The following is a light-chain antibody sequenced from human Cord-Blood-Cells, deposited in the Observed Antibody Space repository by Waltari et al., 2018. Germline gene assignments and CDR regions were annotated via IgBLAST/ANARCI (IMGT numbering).Light chain of an antibody. CDR3: QPDNSYPTWT. V-gene: IGKV1-5*03. Sequence: DIQMTKSPSTLSASVGDRVTITCRASQSISSWLAWYQQKPGKAPKLRIYKASSLESGGPSRFRCNGVGTEFPLTISSLQPDKCATYYCQPDNSYPTWTFGQGTKVEIK. J-gene: IGKJ1*01. CDR2: KAS. CDR1: QSISSW.